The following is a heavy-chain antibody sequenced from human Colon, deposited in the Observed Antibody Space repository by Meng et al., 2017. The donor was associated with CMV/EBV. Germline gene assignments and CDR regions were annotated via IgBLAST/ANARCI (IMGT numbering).Heavy chain of an antibody. CDR2: ISWNSVYI. CDR1: GFIFDDYT. V-gene: IGHV3-9*01. J-gene: IGHJ4*02. Sequence: SLKISCASSGFIFDDYTMYWVRQAPGKGLEWVSRISWNSVYIAYADSVKGRFTISRDNEKDSLYLHMNNLGPEDTAFYYCAKVSGTETFFDFWGQGTLVTVSS. CDR3: AKVSGTETFFDF. D-gene: IGHD2/OR15-2a*01.